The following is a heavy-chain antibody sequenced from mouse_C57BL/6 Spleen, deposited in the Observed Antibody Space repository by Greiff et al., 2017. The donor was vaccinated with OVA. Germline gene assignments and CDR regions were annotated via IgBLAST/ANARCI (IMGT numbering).Heavy chain of an antibody. CDR3: ARGSYYAMDY. J-gene: IGHJ4*01. Sequence: EVKLMESGPELVKPGASVKMSCKASGYTFTDYNMHWVKQSHGKSLEWIGYINPNNGGTSYNQKFKGKATLTVNKSSSTAYMELRSLTSEDSAVYYCARGSYYAMDYWGQGTSVTVSS. V-gene: IGHV1-22*01. CDR1: GYTFTDYN. CDR2: INPNNGGT.